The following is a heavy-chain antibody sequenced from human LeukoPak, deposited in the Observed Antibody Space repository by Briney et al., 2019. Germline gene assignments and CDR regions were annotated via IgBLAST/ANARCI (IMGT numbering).Heavy chain of an antibody. CDR2: INSIGSGM. V-gene: IGHV3-48*02. CDR1: GFSLSDYN. Sequence: GGSLRLSCAASGFSLSDYNMNWVRQTPGKVLEWVSYINSIGSGMHYTDSVRGRFTIFRDNAKNSLYLQMNSLRDEDTALYYCARGVSRYISGWHFDYWGQGALVTVSS. CDR3: ARGVSRYISGWHFDY. J-gene: IGHJ4*02. D-gene: IGHD6-25*01.